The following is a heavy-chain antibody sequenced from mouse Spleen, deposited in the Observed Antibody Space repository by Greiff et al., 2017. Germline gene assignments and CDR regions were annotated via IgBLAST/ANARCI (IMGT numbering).Heavy chain of an antibody. CDR2: IDPEDGET. V-gene: IGHV14-2*01. CDR3: ASSYYYGSSYAMDY. J-gene: IGHJ4*01. CDR1: GFNIKDYY. D-gene: IGHD1-1*01. Sequence: EVQLQQSGAELVKPGASVKLSCTASGFNIKDYYMHWAKQRTEQGLEWIGRIDPEDGETKYAQKFQGKATITADTSSNTAYLQLSSLTSEDTAVYYCASSYYYGSSYAMDYWGQGTSVTVSS.